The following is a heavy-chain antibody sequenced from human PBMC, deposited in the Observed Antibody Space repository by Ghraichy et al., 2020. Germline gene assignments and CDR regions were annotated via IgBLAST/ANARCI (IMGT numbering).Heavy chain of an antibody. D-gene: IGHD6-13*01. J-gene: IGHJ1*01. CDR1: GFTFSSYA. CDR2: ISGSGGST. Sequence: GGSLRLSCAASGFTFSSYAMGWVRQAPGKGLEWVSAISGSGGSTYYADSVKGRFTIYRDNSKNTLYLQMNSLRAEDTAVYYCAKDPSSWYPGYFQHWGQGTLVTVSS. CDR3: AKDPSSWYPGYFQH. V-gene: IGHV3-23*01.